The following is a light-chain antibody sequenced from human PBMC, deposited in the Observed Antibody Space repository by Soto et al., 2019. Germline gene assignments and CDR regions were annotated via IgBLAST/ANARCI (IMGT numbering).Light chain of an antibody. J-gene: IGLJ1*01. CDR3: SSSTSSNTFV. Sequence: QSALTQPASVCGAPGQSVTISCTGTNSDVNYVSWHQQHPGKAPKLMIYEVINRSSGVSTRFSGYKSGNTASLTISGLQAQAEADYYCSSSTSSNTFVFGTGTTVTV. CDR2: EVI. CDR1: NSDVNY. V-gene: IGLV2-14*01.